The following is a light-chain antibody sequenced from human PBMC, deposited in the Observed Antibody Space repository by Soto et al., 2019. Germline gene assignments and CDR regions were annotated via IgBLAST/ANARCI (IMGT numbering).Light chain of an antibody. V-gene: IGLV1-40*01. J-gene: IGLJ3*02. Sequence: QSVLTQPPSVSGAPGQRVTISCTGSSSNIGAGYNVHWYQQLPGTAPKLLIYGNTNRPSGVPDRFSGSKSGTSASLAITGLQAEDEAEYYCQSFDSSLSGVFGGGTKLTVL. CDR2: GNT. CDR1: SSNIGAGYN. CDR3: QSFDSSLSGV.